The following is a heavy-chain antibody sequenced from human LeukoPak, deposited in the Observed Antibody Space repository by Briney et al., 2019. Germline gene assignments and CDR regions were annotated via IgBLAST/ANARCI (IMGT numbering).Heavy chain of an antibody. CDR1: GYSISSGYY. V-gene: IGHV4-38-2*02. D-gene: IGHD4-17*01. CDR2: IYHSGSA. J-gene: IGHJ3*02. Sequence: SETLSLTCTVSGYSISSGYYWGWIRQPPGKGLEWIGSIYHSGSAYYNPSLKSRVTISVDTSKNQFSLKLSSVTAADTAVYYCAIAPTVTNAFDIWGQGTMVTVSS. CDR3: AIAPTVTNAFDI.